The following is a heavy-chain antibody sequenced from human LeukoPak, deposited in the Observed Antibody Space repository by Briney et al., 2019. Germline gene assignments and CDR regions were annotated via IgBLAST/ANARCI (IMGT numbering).Heavy chain of an antibody. D-gene: IGHD3-10*01. Sequence: ASVKVSCKASGYTFTGYHIYWVRQAPGQGLEWMGWINPNSGGTDYAQKFQGRVTMTRDTSISTAYTELSRLTSDDTAVYYCARGDYGSGRYEFDYWGQGTLVIVSS. CDR1: GYTFTGYH. J-gene: IGHJ4*02. V-gene: IGHV1-2*02. CDR2: INPNSGGT. CDR3: ARGDYGSGRYEFDY.